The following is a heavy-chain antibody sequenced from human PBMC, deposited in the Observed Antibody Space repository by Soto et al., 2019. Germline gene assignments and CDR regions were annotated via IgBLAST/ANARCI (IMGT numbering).Heavy chain of an antibody. D-gene: IGHD6-19*01. Sequence: QVQLQESGPGLVIPSQTLTLTCGVSGASIDNNGYSWTWIRQHPGKGLEWIGTNNNRGDTYYNPSLKSRLTSSLDTSQNHFSLRLDAGTAADTAIYYCARGGSGWKALNWFDPWGQGIMVTVSS. V-gene: IGHV4-31*11. J-gene: IGHJ5*02. CDR3: ARGGSGWKALNWFDP. CDR2: NNNRGDT. CDR1: GASIDNNGYS.